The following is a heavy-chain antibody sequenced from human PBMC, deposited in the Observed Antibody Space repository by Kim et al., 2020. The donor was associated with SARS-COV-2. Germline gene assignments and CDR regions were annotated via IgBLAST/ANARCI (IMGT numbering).Heavy chain of an antibody. V-gene: IGHV4-39*01. CDR3: ARHVVAATDTGHY. D-gene: IGHD2-15*01. Sequence: YNPSLKSRVTISVDTSKNQFSLKLSSVTAADTAVYYCARHVVAATDTGHYWGQGTLVTVSS. J-gene: IGHJ4*02.